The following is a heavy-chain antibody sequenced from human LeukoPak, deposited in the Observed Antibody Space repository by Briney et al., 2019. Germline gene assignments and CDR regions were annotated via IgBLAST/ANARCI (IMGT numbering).Heavy chain of an antibody. CDR2: INTNGTST. J-gene: IGHJ4*02. D-gene: IGHD3-16*02. Sequence: GGPLRLSCAASGFTFSSYWMYWVRHAPGKGLVWVSRINTNGTSTSYADSVKGRFTISRDNAKNTLYLQMNSLRPEDTAVYYCALSRTLDYWGQGTLVTVSS. V-gene: IGHV3-74*01. CDR3: ALSRTLDY. CDR1: GFTFSSYW.